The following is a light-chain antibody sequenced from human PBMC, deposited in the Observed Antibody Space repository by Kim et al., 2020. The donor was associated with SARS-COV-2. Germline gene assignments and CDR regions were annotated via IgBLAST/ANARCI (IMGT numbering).Light chain of an antibody. Sequence: GKTVTVYCNRSSGSIDDNYVQWYQQRPGGVPTTVIYEDDQRPSGVSDRFSGSIDNSSNSASLTISGLRTEDEADYYCQSYNRDNVLFGGGTQLTVL. V-gene: IGLV6-57*03. J-gene: IGLJ2*01. CDR2: EDD. CDR3: QSYNRDNVL. CDR1: SGSIDDNY.